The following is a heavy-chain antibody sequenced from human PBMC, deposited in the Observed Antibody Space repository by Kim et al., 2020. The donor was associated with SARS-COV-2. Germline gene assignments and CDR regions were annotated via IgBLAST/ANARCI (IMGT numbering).Heavy chain of an antibody. V-gene: IGHV3-33*01. Sequence: YYADSVKGRFTISRDNSKNTLYLQMNSLRAEDTAVYYCARHSTTTRGFDYWGQGTLVTVSS. J-gene: IGHJ4*02. D-gene: IGHD5-12*01. CDR3: ARHSTTTRGFDY.